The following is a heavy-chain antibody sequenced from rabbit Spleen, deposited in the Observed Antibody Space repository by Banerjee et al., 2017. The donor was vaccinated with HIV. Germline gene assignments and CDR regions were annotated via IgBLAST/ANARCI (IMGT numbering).Heavy chain of an antibody. CDR1: GLDFSSSYW. J-gene: IGHJ4*01. CDR3: ARDGAGGSYFAL. Sequence: QSLEESGGDLVKPGASLTLTCTASGLDFSSSYWICWVRQAPGKGLEWIACIDVSSSGSTYYASWAKGRFTISRTSSTTVALQMTSLTAADTATYFCARDGAGGSYFALWGPGTLVTVS. D-gene: IGHD8-1*01. CDR2: IDVSSSGST. V-gene: IGHV1S40*01.